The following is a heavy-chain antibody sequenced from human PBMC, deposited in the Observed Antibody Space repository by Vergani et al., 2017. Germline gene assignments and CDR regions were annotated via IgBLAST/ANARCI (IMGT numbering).Heavy chain of an antibody. CDR1: GYTFTTFA. J-gene: IGHJ4*02. CDR3: ARTTLAMVRGLTYYFDY. Sequence: QVQLVQSGSELKKPGASVKVSCKASGYTFTTFAMNWVRQAPGQGLEWMGWINPNTGNPTYAQGFTGRFVFALDSSVTTAYLQISSLKAEDTAVYYCARTTLAMVRGLTYYFDYWGQGTLVTVSS. V-gene: IGHV7-4-1*02. CDR2: INPNTGNP. D-gene: IGHD3-10*01.